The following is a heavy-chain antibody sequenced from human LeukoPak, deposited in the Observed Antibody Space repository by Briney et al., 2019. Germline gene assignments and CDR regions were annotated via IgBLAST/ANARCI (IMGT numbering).Heavy chain of an antibody. CDR3: ARGGQGDGYSADEAFDI. V-gene: IGHV6-1*01. Sequence: SQTLSLTCAISGDSVSSNSAAWNWIRQSPSTGLEWLGRTYYRSKWYNDYAGSVKSRITINPDTSKNQFSLQVNSVTPEDTAVYYCARGGQGDGYSADEAFDIWGQGTMVTVSS. CDR2: TYYRSKWYN. D-gene: IGHD5-24*01. J-gene: IGHJ3*02. CDR1: GDSVSSNSAA.